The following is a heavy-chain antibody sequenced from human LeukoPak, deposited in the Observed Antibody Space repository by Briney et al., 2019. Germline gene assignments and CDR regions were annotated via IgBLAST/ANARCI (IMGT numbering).Heavy chain of an antibody. D-gene: IGHD3-10*01. CDR2: IYYSGST. V-gene: IGHV4-39*01. Sequence: PSETLSLTCTVPGGSISSSSYYWGWIRQPPGKGLEWIGSIYYSGSTYYNPSLKSRVAISVDTSKNQFSLKLSSVTAADTAVYYCARVMVRGGYYHYGMDVWGQGTTVTVSS. J-gene: IGHJ6*02. CDR1: GGSISSSSYY. CDR3: ARVMVRGGYYHYGMDV.